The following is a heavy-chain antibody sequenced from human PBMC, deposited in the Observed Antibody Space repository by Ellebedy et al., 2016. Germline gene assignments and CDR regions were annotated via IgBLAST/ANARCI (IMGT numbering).Heavy chain of an antibody. J-gene: IGHJ4*02. V-gene: IGHV3-21*01. D-gene: IGHD3-22*01. CDR1: GFTFSSYN. Sequence: GGSLRLSCAASGFTFSSYNMNWVRQAPGKGLEWVSSISSSSSYIYYADSVKGRFTISRDNAKNSLYLQMNSLRAEDTAVYYCFCYYYDSSGYPVYYFDYWGQGTLVTVSS. CDR2: ISSSSSYI. CDR3: FCYYYDSSGYPVYYFDY.